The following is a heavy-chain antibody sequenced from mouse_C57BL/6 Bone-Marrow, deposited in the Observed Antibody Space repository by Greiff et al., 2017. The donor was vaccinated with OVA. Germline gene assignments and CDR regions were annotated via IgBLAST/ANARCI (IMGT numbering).Heavy chain of an antibody. J-gene: IGHJ1*03. CDR1: GFSLTSYG. Sequence: VQRVESGPGLVQPSQSLSITCTVSGFSLTSYGVHWVRQSPGKGLEWLGVIWSGGSTDYNAAFISRLSISKDNSKSQVFFKMNSLQADDTATYYCASHYDGYHFDVWGTGTTVTVSS. V-gene: IGHV2-2*01. CDR3: ASHYDGYHFDV. CDR2: IWSGGST. D-gene: IGHD2-3*01.